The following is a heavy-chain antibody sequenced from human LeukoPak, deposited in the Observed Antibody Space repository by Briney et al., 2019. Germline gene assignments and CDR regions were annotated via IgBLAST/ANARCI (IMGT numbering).Heavy chain of an antibody. V-gene: IGHV3-7*01. CDR1: GFTFSSYW. CDR2: IKQDGSEK. J-gene: IGHJ4*02. D-gene: IGHD3-10*01. CDR3: ARDARYYYGSGSYYNHFDY. Sequence: GGSLRLSCAASGFTFSSYWMSWVRQAPGKGLEWVANIKQDGSEKYYVDSVKGRFTISRDNAKNSLYLQMNSLRAEDTAVYYCARDARYYYGSGSYYNHFDYWGREPWSPSPQ.